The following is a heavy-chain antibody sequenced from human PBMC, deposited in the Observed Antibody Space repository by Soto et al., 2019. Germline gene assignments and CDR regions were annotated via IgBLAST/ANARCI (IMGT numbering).Heavy chain of an antibody. CDR2: TSSSDSTI. CDR1: GFTLSSYE. V-gene: IGHV3-48*03. Sequence: EVQLVESGGGLVQPGGSLRLSCAVSGFTLSSYEVNWVRQAPGKGLEWVSYTSSSDSTIHYADSVKGRFTISRDNAKNSVYLQMNSLRAEDSAVYYCAREEQYYYDSSGYYQKYFDLWGRGTLVTVSS. J-gene: IGHJ2*01. D-gene: IGHD3-22*01. CDR3: AREEQYYYDSSGYYQKYFDL.